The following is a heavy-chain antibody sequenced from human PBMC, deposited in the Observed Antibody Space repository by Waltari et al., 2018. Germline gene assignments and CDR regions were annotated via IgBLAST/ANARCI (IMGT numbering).Heavy chain of an antibody. V-gene: IGHV4-39*02. Sequence: QLQLQESGPGLVKPSETLSLTCTVSGGSISSSSYYWGWIRQPPGKGLGWIGSIYSSGSTYYNPSRKSRVTISVDTSKNQYSLKLSSVTAADTAVYYCAREGYYDFWSGYYTGGYYFDYWGQGTLVTVSS. CDR2: IYSSGST. CDR3: AREGYYDFWSGYYTGGYYFDY. D-gene: IGHD3-3*01. J-gene: IGHJ4*02. CDR1: GGSISSSSYY.